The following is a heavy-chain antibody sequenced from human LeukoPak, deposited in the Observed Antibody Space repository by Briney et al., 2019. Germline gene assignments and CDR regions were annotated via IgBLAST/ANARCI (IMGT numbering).Heavy chain of an antibody. CDR2: IIPIFGTA. CDR1: GYTLTELS. Sequence: SVKVSCKVSGYTLTELSMHWVRQAPGQGLEWMGGIIPIFGTANYAQKFQGRVTITADESTSTAYMELRSLRSDDTAVYYCARAKLGYCSGGSCYYYYYGMDVWGQGTTVTVSS. D-gene: IGHD2-15*01. CDR3: ARAKLGYCSGGSCYYYYYGMDV. V-gene: IGHV1-69*13. J-gene: IGHJ6*02.